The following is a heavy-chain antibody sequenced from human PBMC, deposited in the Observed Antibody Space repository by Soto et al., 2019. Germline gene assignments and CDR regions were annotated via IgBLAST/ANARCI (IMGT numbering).Heavy chain of an antibody. CDR2: TYYRSRWYN. CDR1: GDSVSSNSAA. D-gene: IGHD1-1*01. Sequence: QGQQQQSGPGLVEPSQTLSLTCAISGDSVSSNSAAWNWIRQSPSRGLEWLGRTYYRSRWYNDSAVSLKSRIVINPDTSKNQFSLQLNSVTPEDTAVYYCASITWNHGTSRNYWGQGILVTVSS. J-gene: IGHJ4*02. V-gene: IGHV6-1*01. CDR3: ASITWNHGTSRNY.